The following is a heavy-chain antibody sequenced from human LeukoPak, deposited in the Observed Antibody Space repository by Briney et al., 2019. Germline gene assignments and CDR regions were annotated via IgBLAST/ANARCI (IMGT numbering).Heavy chain of an antibody. D-gene: IGHD3-10*01. V-gene: IGHV1-69*04. J-gene: IGHJ4*02. CDR2: IIPILQIA. CDR1: GGTFSSYA. Sequence: SVKVSCKASGGTFSSYAISWVRQAPGQGLEWMGRIIPILQIADYAQNFQGRVTITTDASTSTAYMELSSLRSEDTAVYYCARGLPQLLWFGELLWGFDYWGQGTLVTVSS. CDR3: ARGLPQLLWFGELLWGFDY.